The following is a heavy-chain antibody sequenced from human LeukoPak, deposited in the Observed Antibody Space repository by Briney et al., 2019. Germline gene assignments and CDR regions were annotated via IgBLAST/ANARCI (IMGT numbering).Heavy chain of an antibody. CDR3: ARDVVGATSPFDY. J-gene: IGHJ4*02. CDR2: IIPILVIA. Sequence: SVKVSCKASGGTFSSYAISWVRQGPGQGLEWMGRIIPILVIANYAQKTQGRVTITADKSTSTAYMELSSLRSEDTALYYCARDVVGATSPFDYWGQGTLVTVSS. CDR1: GGTFSSYA. V-gene: IGHV1-69*04. D-gene: IGHD1-26*01.